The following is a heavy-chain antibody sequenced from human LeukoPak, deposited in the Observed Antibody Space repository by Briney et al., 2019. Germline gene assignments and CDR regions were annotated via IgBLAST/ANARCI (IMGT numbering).Heavy chain of an antibody. V-gene: IGHV3-48*04. J-gene: IGHJ4*02. CDR2: ISKTYSTI. D-gene: IGHD5-12*01. Sequence: PGGSLRLSCAASGFTFSSYGMHWVRQAPGKGLEWVSYISKTYSTIYYADSVKGRFTISRDNAKNSLYLQMNSLRAEDTAVYYCASAIVATDQDPPFDYWGQGTLVTVSS. CDR3: ASAIVATDQDPPFDY. CDR1: GFTFSSYG.